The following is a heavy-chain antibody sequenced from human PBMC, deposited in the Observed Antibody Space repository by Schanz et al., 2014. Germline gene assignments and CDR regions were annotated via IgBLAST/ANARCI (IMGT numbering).Heavy chain of an antibody. D-gene: IGHD4-17*01. CDR1: GFTFSDSW. Sequence: EVRLVESGGGLVEPGGSLRLSCAASGFTFSDSWMHWVRQAPGKGLVWVSRTSNDGSFTTFADSVKGRFTISRDNAKNTLYLQMNSLRAEDTAVYYCVRDTDYHFDYWGQGTLVTVS. CDR3: VRDTDYHFDY. J-gene: IGHJ4*02. V-gene: IGHV3-74*01. CDR2: TSNDGSFT.